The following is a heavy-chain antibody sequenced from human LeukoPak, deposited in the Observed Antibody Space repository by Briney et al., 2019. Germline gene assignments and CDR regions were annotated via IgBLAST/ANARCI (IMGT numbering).Heavy chain of an antibody. V-gene: IGHV3-74*01. CDR3: AKDMAAVVTPEDYYYGMDV. CDR1: EFTFSSYW. J-gene: IGHJ6*02. D-gene: IGHD4-23*01. Sequence: GGSLRLSCAVSEFTFSSYWMHWVRQAPGKGLVWVSRINSDGSSTTYADSVKGRFTISRDNAKNSLYLQMNSLRAEDTALYYCAKDMAAVVTPEDYYYGMDVWGQGTTVTVSS. CDR2: INSDGSST.